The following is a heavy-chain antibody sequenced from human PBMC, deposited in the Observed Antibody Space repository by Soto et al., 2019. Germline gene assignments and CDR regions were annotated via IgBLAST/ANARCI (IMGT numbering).Heavy chain of an antibody. CDR2: IYWNDDK. D-gene: IGHD3-10*01. Sequence: GSGPTLVNPTETLTLTCTFSGFSLSTSEVGVGWIRQSPGKALEWLALIYWNDDKRYSPSLKNRLTITKDTSKNQVVLTMTSMDPVDTATYYCVHKLPMVRAPSCLEYWGQGTLVTVSS. CDR1: GFSLSTSEVG. J-gene: IGHJ4*02. CDR3: VHKLPMVRAPSCLEY. V-gene: IGHV2-5*01.